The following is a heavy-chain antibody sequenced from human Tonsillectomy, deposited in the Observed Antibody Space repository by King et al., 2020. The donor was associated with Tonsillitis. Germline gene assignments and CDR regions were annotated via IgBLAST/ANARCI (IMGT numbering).Heavy chain of an antibody. V-gene: IGHV4-34*01. Sequence: QVQLQQWGAGLLKPSETLSLTCAVYGGSFSGYYWSWIRQPPGKGLEWIGEINHSGSTNYNPSLKSRVTISVDTSKNQFSLKLSSVTAADTAVYYCARCRYYDSRGYYSDSDLDYWGQGTLVTVSS. D-gene: IGHD3-22*01. CDR2: INHSGST. CDR1: GGSFSGYY. CDR3: ARCRYYDSRGYYSDSDLDY. J-gene: IGHJ4*02.